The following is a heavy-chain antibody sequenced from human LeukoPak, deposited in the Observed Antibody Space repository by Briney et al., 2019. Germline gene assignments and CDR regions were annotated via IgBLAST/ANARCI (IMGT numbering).Heavy chain of an antibody. D-gene: IGHD6-13*01. Sequence: SQTLSLTCAVSGGSISSGSYYWSWIRQPAGKGLEWIGRIYTSGSTNYNPSLKSRVTISVDTSKNQFSLKLSSVTAADTAVYYCVKDRRLTWYYYWGQGTLVTVYS. V-gene: IGHV4-61*02. CDR3: VKDRRLTWYYY. CDR1: GGSISSGSYY. J-gene: IGHJ4*02. CDR2: IYTSGST.